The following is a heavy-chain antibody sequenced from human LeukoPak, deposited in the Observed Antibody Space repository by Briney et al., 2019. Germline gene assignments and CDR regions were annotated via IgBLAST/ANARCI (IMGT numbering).Heavy chain of an antibody. D-gene: IGHD3-3*01. CDR1: GGSFSGYY. V-gene: IGHV4-34*01. Sequence: SETLSLTCAVYGGSFSGYYWSWIRQPPGKGLEWIGEINHSGSTNYNPSLKSRVTISVDTSENQFSLKLSSVTAADTAVYYCARGGDLNDFWGGYYAPPLDYGAQGTLVTVSS. CDR3: ARGGDLNDFWGGYYAPPLDY. CDR2: INHSGST. J-gene: IGHJ4*02.